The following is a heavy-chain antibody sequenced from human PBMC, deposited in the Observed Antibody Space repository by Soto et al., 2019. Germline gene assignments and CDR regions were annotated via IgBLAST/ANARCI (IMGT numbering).Heavy chain of an antibody. CDR1: GFTFSSYA. CDR2: ISGSGGST. Sequence: PGGSLRLSCAASGFTFSSYAMSWVRQAPGKGLEWVSAISGSGGSTYYADSVKGRFTISRDNSKNTLYLQMNSLRAEDTAVYYCAKDIASGWSNFLFDYWGQGTLVTVSS. D-gene: IGHD6-19*01. V-gene: IGHV3-23*01. J-gene: IGHJ4*02. CDR3: AKDIASGWSNFLFDY.